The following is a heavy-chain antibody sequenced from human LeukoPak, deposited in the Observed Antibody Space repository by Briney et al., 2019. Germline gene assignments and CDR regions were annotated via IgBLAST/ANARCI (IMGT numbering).Heavy chain of an antibody. CDR1: GFTFSSYW. CDR3: ARVGNGWYYFDY. Sequence: GRSLRLSCAASGFTFSSYWMSWVRQAPGKGLEWVANIKEDGSERYYVDSVKGRFTISRDNGKNSLYLQMNSLRAEDTAVYYCARVGNGWYYFDYWGQGTLVTVSS. D-gene: IGHD6-19*01. V-gene: IGHV3-7*01. J-gene: IGHJ4*02. CDR2: IKEDGSER.